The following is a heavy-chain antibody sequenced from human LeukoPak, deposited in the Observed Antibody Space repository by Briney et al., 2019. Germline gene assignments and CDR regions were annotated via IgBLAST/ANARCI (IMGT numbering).Heavy chain of an antibody. CDR2: VHPDTGYA. V-gene: IGHV1-8*01. J-gene: IGHJ5*02. D-gene: IGHD1-14*01. CDR1: GYPFTTYE. CDR3: ARGPRNDP. Sequence: ASVKVSCKTSGYPFTTYEINWVRQAAGQGLEWMGWVHPDTGYADYAQKFQGRVTMTSDTSISTAYMELSSLRSDDTAVYFCARGPRNDPWGQGALVTVSS.